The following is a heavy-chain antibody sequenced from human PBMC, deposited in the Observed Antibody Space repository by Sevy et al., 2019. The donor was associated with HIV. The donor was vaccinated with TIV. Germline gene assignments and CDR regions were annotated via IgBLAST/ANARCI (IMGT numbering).Heavy chain of an antibody. V-gene: IGHV3-11*01. D-gene: IGHD1-26*01. Sequence: GGSLRLSCAASGFTFSDYYMSWIRQAPGKGLEWVSFISSTGSTIYYADSVKGRFTISRDNAHNSLYLQMNSLRGEDTAVYYCAGDMGAVTYYYGMDVWGQGTTVTVSS. CDR1: GFTFSDYY. CDR2: ISSTGSTI. J-gene: IGHJ6*02. CDR3: AGDMGAVTYYYGMDV.